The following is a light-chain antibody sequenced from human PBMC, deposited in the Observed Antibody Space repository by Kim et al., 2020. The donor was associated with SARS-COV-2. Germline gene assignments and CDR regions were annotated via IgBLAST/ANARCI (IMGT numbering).Light chain of an antibody. Sequence: SLSPGESATLSCRASQSVSSNLAWYQQKPGQTPRLLIYGASTRATGIPARFSGSGSGTEFTLTISSLQSEDVAVYYCQQYNNWLYTFGQGTKLEI. CDR1: QSVSSN. CDR2: GAS. CDR3: QQYNNWLYT. V-gene: IGKV3-15*01. J-gene: IGKJ2*01.